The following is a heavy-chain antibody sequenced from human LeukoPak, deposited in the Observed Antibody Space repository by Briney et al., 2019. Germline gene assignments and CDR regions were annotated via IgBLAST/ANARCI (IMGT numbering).Heavy chain of an antibody. J-gene: IGHJ5*02. CDR1: GGSISSSSYY. V-gene: IGHV4-39*01. CDR3: ARHDRHIAVAGTRLVSWFDP. Sequence: ASETLSLTCTVSGGSISSSSYYWGWIRQPPGKGLEWIGSIYYSGSTYYNPSLKSRVTISVDTSKNQFSLKLSSVTAADTAVYYCARHDRHIAVAGTRLVSWFDPWGQGTLVTVSS. D-gene: IGHD6-19*01. CDR2: IYYSGST.